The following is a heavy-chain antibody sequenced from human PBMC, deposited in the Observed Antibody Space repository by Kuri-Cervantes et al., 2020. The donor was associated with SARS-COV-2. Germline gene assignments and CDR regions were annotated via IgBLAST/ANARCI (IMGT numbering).Heavy chain of an antibody. D-gene: IGHD3-9*01. CDR3: ARDWWYYDILTGYYSQPTYYYYYYMDV. CDR2: ISSSGTTI. CDR1: GFTFSDYY. Sequence: GGSLRLSCAASGFTFSDYYMSWIRQAPGKGLEWVSYISSSGTTIYYADSVKGRFTISRDNAKNSLYLQMNSLRAEDTAVYYCARDWWYYDILTGYYSQPTYYYYYYMDVWGKGTAVTVSS. J-gene: IGHJ6*03. V-gene: IGHV3-11*04.